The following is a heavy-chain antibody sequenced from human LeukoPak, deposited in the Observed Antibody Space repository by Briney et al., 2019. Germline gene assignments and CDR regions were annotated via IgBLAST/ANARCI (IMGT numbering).Heavy chain of an antibody. Sequence: PGGSLRLSCAASGFTFSSYGMHGVRGSPGKGLEGGAVISYDGSNKYYADFVKGRFTISRDNSKNTMYLQLNSLRAEDTAVYYCAKEGLYYGSGPGAEYFQHWGQGTLVTVSS. CDR1: GFTFSSYG. V-gene: IGHV3-30*18. CDR3: AKEGLYYGSGPGAEYFQH. CDR2: ISYDGSNK. D-gene: IGHD3-10*01. J-gene: IGHJ1*01.